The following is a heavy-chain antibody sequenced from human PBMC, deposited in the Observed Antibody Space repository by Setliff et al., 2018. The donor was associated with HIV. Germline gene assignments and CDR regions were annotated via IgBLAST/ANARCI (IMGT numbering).Heavy chain of an antibody. J-gene: IGHJ3*02. V-gene: IGHV4-38-2*01. CDR1: GYSISNGYY. Sequence: PSETLSLTCAVSGYSISNGYYWGWIRQPPGKGLEWIGSIYHSGSTYYNPSLKSRVTISVDTSKNQFSLKLSSVTAADTAVYHCARRNSGWYDAFDIWGQGTMVTVSS. D-gene: IGHD6-19*01. CDR3: ARRNSGWYDAFDI. CDR2: IYHSGST.